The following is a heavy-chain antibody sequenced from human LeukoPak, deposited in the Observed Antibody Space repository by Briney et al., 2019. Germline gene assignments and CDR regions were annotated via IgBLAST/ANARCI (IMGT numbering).Heavy chain of an antibody. Sequence: SETLSLTCTVSGYSISSGYYWVWIRQSPGKGLEWIGSIYYSGSTYYSPSLKSRVTMSVDTSKNKISLKLRSVTAADTAVYYCARDRLLWFGELDYWGQGTLVIVSS. D-gene: IGHD3-10*01. CDR2: IYYSGST. CDR1: GYSISSGYY. J-gene: IGHJ4*02. CDR3: ARDRLLWFGELDY. V-gene: IGHV4-38-2*02.